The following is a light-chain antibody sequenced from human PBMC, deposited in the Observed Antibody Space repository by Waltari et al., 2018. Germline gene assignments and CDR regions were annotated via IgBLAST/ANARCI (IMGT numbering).Light chain of an antibody. CDR3: GTWESSLSPYVV. CDR1: SSNIGSNY. Sequence: QSVLTQPPSVSVAPGQKVTISCSGTSSNIGSNYVYWYQHLPGTAPKLLISDNNKRPSGIPDRFSGSKSGASATLGITGLQTGDEADYYCGTWESSLSPYVVFGGGTKLTVL. CDR2: DNN. V-gene: IGLV1-51*01. J-gene: IGLJ2*01.